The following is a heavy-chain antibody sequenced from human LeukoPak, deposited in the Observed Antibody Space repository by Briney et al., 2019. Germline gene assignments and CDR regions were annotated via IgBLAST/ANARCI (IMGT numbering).Heavy chain of an antibody. Sequence: GGSLRLSCAASGFTFSSYAMSWVRQAPGKGLEWVSAISGSGGRGATYYTDSVKGRFTISRDNSKNTVFLQMNGLSADDTAVYYCAKDIAASGLPRIFDFWGQGTLVTVSS. V-gene: IGHV3-23*01. J-gene: IGHJ4*02. D-gene: IGHD6-13*01. CDR2: ISGSGGRGAT. CDR1: GFTFSSYA. CDR3: AKDIAASGLPRIFDF.